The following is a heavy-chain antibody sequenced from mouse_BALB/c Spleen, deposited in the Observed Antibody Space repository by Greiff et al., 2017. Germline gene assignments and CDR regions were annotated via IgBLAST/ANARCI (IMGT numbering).Heavy chain of an antibody. J-gene: IGHJ1*01. Sequence: EVKLQESGAELVRSGASVKLSCTASGFNIKDYYMHWVKQRPEQGLEWIGWIDPENGDTEYAPKFQGKATMTADTSSNTAYLQLSSLTSEDTAVYYCNHYRGYFDVWGAGTTVTVSS. CDR1: GFNIKDYY. CDR3: NHYRGYFDV. CDR2: IDPENGDT. V-gene: IGHV14-4*02. D-gene: IGHD1-2*01.